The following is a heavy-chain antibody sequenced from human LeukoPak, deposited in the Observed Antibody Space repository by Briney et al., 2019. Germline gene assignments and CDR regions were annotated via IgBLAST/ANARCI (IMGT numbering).Heavy chain of an antibody. CDR1: GGSISSYY. CDR3: ARAFSDIVVVPAASFDP. Sequence: PSETLSLTCTVSGGSISSYYWSWIRQPPGKGLEWIGYIYYSGSTNYNPSLKSRVTISVDTSKNQFSLKLSSVTAADTAVYYCARAFSDIVVVPAASFDPWGQGTLVTVSS. D-gene: IGHD2-2*01. J-gene: IGHJ5*02. CDR2: IYYSGST. V-gene: IGHV4-59*01.